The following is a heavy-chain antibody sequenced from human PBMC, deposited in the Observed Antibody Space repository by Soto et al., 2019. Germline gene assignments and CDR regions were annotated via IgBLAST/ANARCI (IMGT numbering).Heavy chain of an antibody. D-gene: IGHD2-15*01. Sequence: QVQLVQSGAEVRKPGASVTVYCRSSGDSFKDYYIHWVRQAHGHGLEWMGWINPNSGVTKYAQKLQGWVSMTRETSIRTVYMQLSRLRSYDTDVYYFARESGGAKATVDYYYFYREVWGKGTTVTVSS. V-gene: IGHV1-2*04. CDR2: INPNSGVT. J-gene: IGHJ6*03. CDR3: ARESGGAKATVDYYYFYREV. CDR1: GDSFKDYY.